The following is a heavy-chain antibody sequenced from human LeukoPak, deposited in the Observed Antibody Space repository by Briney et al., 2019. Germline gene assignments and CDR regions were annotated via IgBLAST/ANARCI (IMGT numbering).Heavy chain of an antibody. CDR1: GVSFSGYY. CDR3: ARDSSWYYYYYYMDV. D-gene: IGHD6-13*01. Sequence: SETLSLTCAVYGVSFSGYYWSWLRQPPGKGLEWIGEINHSGSTNYNPSLKSRVTISVDTSKNQFSLKLSSVTAADTAVYYCARDSSWYYYYYYMDVWGKGTTVTVSS. V-gene: IGHV4-34*01. J-gene: IGHJ6*03. CDR2: INHSGST.